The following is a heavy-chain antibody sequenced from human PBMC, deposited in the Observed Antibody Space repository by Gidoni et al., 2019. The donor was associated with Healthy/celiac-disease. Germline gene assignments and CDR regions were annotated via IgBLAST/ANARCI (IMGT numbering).Heavy chain of an antibody. V-gene: IGHV3-64*01. CDR3: ARAMGGSSSSRAPFDY. CDR2: IRSNGGST. CDR1: AFTFSRYS. D-gene: IGHD6-6*01. J-gene: IGHJ4*02. Sequence: EVQLVVPGGGLVQPVGSLRLSFASAAFTFSRYSMHWVRQAPGKGLAYGSDIRSNGGSTYYANSVKGRFTSARDNTKNTLYLQMGSLRAEDMAVYYCARAMGGSSSSRAPFDYWGQGTLVTVSS.